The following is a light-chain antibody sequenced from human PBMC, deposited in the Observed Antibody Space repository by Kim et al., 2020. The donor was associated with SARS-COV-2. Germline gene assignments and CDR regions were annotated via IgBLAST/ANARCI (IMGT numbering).Light chain of an antibody. Sequence: APGKTASITCGGNNIESKSVHWYQQKPGQAPVLVIYFDSDRPSGIPERFSGSNSGNTATLTISRVEAGDEADYYCQVWDSNNDHGVFGGGTQLTVL. CDR1: NIESKS. CDR2: FDS. V-gene: IGLV3-21*04. CDR3: QVWDSNNDHGV. J-gene: IGLJ2*01.